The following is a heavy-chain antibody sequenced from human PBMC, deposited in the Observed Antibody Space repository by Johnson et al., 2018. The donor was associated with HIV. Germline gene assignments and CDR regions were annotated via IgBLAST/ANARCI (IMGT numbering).Heavy chain of an antibody. CDR2: ISSDGSNK. V-gene: IGHV3-30-3*01. Sequence: VQLVESGGIVVQPGGSLRLSCAASGFTFSSYALHWVRQAPGRGLEWVAVISSDGSNKAFADSLKGRFTISRDNSKNTVSLQINSLRVEDSAVYYCARACSDGSCYTTRWAFDIWGQGTMVTVSS. CDR1: GFTFSSYA. J-gene: IGHJ3*02. CDR3: ARACSDGSCYTTRWAFDI. D-gene: IGHD2-15*01.